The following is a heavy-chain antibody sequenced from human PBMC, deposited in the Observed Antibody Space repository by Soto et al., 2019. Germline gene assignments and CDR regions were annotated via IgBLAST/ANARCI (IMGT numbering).Heavy chain of an antibody. D-gene: IGHD3-3*01. J-gene: IGHJ6*02. V-gene: IGHV1-3*01. CDR2: FNSGNGNT. CDR3: ARDWAYYDFWSGYSPPFRGMDV. Sequence: ASVKVSCKASGYTFTSYAMHWVRQAPGQRIEWMGLFNSGNGNTKYSQKFQGRITITRDTSASTAYMDLNSLRAEDTAVYYCARDWAYYDFWSGYSPPFRGMDVWGQGTTVTVS. CDR1: GYTFTSYA.